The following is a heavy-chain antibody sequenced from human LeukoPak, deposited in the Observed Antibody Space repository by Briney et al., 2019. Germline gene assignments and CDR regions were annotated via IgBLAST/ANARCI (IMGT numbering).Heavy chain of an antibody. V-gene: IGHV4-39*01. CDR3: ARQVKKYFDWLPRGYFDY. D-gene: IGHD3-9*01. CDR1: GGSIYTSSYY. J-gene: IGHJ4*02. CDR2: IYFSGVT. Sequence: SETLSLTCSVSGGSIYTSSYYWVWIRQPPGKGLEWIGSIYFSGVTYYSESLKNRVSLSTSGNHFSLELKSVIAADTAMYYCARQVKKYFDWLPRGYFDYWGQGVLVSVSS.